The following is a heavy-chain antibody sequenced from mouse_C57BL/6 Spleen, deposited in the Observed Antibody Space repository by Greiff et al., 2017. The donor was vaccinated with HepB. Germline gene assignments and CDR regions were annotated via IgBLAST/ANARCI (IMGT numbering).Heavy chain of an antibody. CDR1: GYTFTSYW. CDR3: ASGGEWFAY. V-gene: IGHV1-69*01. Sequence: QVQLQQSGAELVMPGASVKLSCKASGYTFTSYWMHWVKQRPGQGLEWIGEIDPSDSYTNYNQKFKGKSTLTVDKSSSTAYMQLSSLTSEDSAVYYCASGGEWFAYWGQGTLVTVSA. J-gene: IGHJ3*01. CDR2: IDPSDSYT.